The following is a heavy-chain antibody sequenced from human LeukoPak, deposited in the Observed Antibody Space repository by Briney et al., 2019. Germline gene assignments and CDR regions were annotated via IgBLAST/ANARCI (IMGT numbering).Heavy chain of an antibody. CDR2: ISSSGSTI. CDR3: ARIGNVLLWFGGGPALDY. Sequence: GGSLRLSCAASGFTFSDYYMSWIRQAPGKGLEWVSYISSSGSTIYYADSVKGRFTISRDNAKNSLYLQMNSLRAEDTAVYYCARIGNVLLWFGGGPALDYWGQGTLVTVSS. CDR1: GFTFSDYY. J-gene: IGHJ4*02. V-gene: IGHV3-11*01. D-gene: IGHD3-10*01.